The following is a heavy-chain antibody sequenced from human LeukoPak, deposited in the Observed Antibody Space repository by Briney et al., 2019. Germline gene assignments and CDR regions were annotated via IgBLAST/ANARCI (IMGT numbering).Heavy chain of an antibody. CDR2: ISYDGSNK. D-gene: IGHD6-13*01. Sequence: PGGSLRLSCAASGFPFSSYGMHWVRQAPGKGLEWVAVISYDGSNKYYADSVKGRFTISRDNSKNTLYLQMNSLRAEDTAVYYCARTRGIAALRWDYYYGMDVWGQGTTVTVSS. CDR3: ARTRGIAALRWDYYYGMDV. CDR1: GFPFSSYG. J-gene: IGHJ6*02. V-gene: IGHV3-30*19.